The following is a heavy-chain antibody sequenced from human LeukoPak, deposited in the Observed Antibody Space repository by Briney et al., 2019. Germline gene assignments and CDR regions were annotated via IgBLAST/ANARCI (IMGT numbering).Heavy chain of an antibody. CDR3: AKGISGYSSGWSVYYYMDV. CDR1: GFTFDDYA. D-gene: IGHD6-19*01. CDR2: ISWDGGST. J-gene: IGHJ6*03. V-gene: IGHV3-43D*04. Sequence: PGGSLRLSCAASGFTFDDYAMHWVRQAPGKGLEWVSLISWDGGSTYYADSVKGRLTTSRDNSKNSLYLQMNSLRAEDTALYYCAKGISGYSSGWSVYYYMDVWGKGTTVTVSS.